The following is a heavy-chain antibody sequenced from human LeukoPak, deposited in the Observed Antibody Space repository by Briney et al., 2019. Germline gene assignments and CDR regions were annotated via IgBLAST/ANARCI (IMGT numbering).Heavy chain of an antibody. CDR2: IHHSGST. D-gene: IGHD2/OR15-2a*01. V-gene: IGHV4-34*01. CDR3: ASNKYPVQAFDV. Sequence: PSETLSLTCAVYGRSFNDYYWSWIRQSPGTGLEWIGEIHHSGSTNYNSSLESRVTMSIDTSNNQFSLKLTSVTAADTAVYYCASNKYPVQAFDVWGQGTMVTVSS. CDR1: GRSFNDYY. J-gene: IGHJ3*01.